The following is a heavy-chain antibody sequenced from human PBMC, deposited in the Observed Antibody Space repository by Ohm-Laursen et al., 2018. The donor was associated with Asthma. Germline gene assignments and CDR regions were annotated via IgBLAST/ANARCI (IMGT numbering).Heavy chain of an antibody. CDR3: AVSIYAYGEGAY. D-gene: IGHD3-10*01. Sequence: SLSLSCAASGFTFSNHWMTWVRQAPGRGLEWVANINQDGSIWGYVDSVKGRFAISRDNAHNSLYLQMNSLRAEDTAFYYCAVSIYAYGEGAYWGQGTLVTVSS. CDR2: INQDGSIW. V-gene: IGHV3-7*05. J-gene: IGHJ4*02. CDR1: GFTFSNHW.